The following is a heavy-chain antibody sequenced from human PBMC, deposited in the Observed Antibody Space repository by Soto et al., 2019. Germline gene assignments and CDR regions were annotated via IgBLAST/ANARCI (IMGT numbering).Heavy chain of an antibody. CDR3: ARDTFTHKATVTWAFDI. V-gene: IGHV1-18*01. CDR1: GYTFTSYG. D-gene: IGHD5-18*01. J-gene: IGHJ3*02. CDR2: ISAYNGDT. Sequence: GQLVQSGAEVKRPGASVKVSCRASGYTFTSYGISWVRQAPGQGLEWMGWISAYNGDTKLSQKFEARVSMTTDTSTNTAYMELRSLRSDDTADYYWARDTFTHKATVTWAFDIWGQGTMVTVSS.